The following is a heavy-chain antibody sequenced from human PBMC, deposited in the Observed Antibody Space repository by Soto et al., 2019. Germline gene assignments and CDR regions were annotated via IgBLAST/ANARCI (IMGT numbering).Heavy chain of an antibody. V-gene: IGHV1-69*02. CDR1: GDTFTFYP. Sequence: QVQLVQSGAEVKRPGSSVKVSCKASGDTFTFYPINWVRQAPGLGLEWMGRINPILSMSNYAQRFQGRVTMTADKSTSTAYMELSLLRSEDTAIYYCASSYGSGYRAFDYWGQGALVTVSS. CDR3: ASSYGSGYRAFDY. D-gene: IGHD3-10*01. CDR2: INPILSMS. J-gene: IGHJ4*02.